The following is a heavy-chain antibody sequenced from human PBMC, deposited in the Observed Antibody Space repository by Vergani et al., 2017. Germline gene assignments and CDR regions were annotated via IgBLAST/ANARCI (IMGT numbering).Heavy chain of an antibody. CDR2: INHSGST. CDR3: ARGGNGDYVVDY. CDR1: GGSFSGYY. J-gene: IGHJ4*02. Sequence: QVQLQQWGAGLLKPSETLSLTCAVYGGSFSGYYWSWIRQPPGKGLEWIGEINHSGSTNYNPSLKSRVTISVDTSKNQFSLKLSSVTAADTAVYYCARGGNGDYVVDYWGQGTLVTVSS. D-gene: IGHD4-17*01. V-gene: IGHV4-34*01.